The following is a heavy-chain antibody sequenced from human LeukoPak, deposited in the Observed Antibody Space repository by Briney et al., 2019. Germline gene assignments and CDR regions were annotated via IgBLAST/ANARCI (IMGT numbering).Heavy chain of an antibody. Sequence: KPSQTLSLTCAVSGGSISSGHSSWNWFRQPPGKGPEWIGYIYHSGSTYYNPSLKSRVAISVDKSKNQFSLKLRSVTAADTALYYCARGGTAFDIWGQGTMVTVSS. D-gene: IGHD1-26*01. V-gene: IGHV4-30-2*01. CDR2: IYHSGST. CDR1: GGSISSGHSS. CDR3: ARGGTAFDI. J-gene: IGHJ3*02.